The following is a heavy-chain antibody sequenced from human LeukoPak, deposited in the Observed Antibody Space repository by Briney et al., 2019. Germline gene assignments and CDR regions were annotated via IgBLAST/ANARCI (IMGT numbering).Heavy chain of an antibody. CDR3: ARGDVEMATDFDY. V-gene: IGHV4-59*01. J-gene: IGHJ4*02. D-gene: IGHD5-12*01. Sequence: SETLSLTCAVYGGSFSGYYWSWIRQPPGKGLEWIGYVYYSGSTNYNPSLKSRVTISVDTSKNQFSLKLSSVTAADTAVYYCARGDVEMATDFDYWGQGTLVTVSS. CDR1: GGSFSGYY. CDR2: VYYSGST.